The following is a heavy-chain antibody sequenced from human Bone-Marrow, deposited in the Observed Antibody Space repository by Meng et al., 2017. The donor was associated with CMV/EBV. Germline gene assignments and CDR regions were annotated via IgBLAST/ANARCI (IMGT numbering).Heavy chain of an antibody. CDR3: ARGRAEELEP. Sequence: GESLKISCAASRFTFRNYVMHWVRQAPGKGLEWVASVRSDGSDAQYGASVKGRFTISRDNYKNTLYLQMHSLRGEDTARYYSARGRAEELEPWGRGTLVTVSS. V-gene: IGHV3-30*02. D-gene: IGHD1-1*01. CDR2: VRSDGSDA. J-gene: IGHJ5*02. CDR1: RFTFRNYV.